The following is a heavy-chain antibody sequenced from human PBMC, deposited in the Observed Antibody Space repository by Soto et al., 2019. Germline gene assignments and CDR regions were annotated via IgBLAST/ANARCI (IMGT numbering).Heavy chain of an antibody. CDR3: ARDLPNMPGEAL. D-gene: IGHD3-16*01. J-gene: IGHJ4*02. CDR1: GFTFSSYS. CDR2: ISSSSSSYI. V-gene: IGHV3-21*01. Sequence: EVQLVESGGGLVKPGGSLRLSCAASGFTFSSYSMNWVRQAPGKGLEWVSSISSSSSSYIYYADSVKGRFTISRDNAKNSLYLQMNSLRAEDTAVYYCARDLPNMPGEALWGQGTLVTVSS.